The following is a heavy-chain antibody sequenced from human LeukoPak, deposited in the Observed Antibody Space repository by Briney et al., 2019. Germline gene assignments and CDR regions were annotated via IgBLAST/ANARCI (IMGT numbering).Heavy chain of an antibody. CDR1: GFTFSSYS. J-gene: IGHJ3*02. CDR2: ISSSSSYI. D-gene: IGHD6-19*01. Sequence: GGSLRLSCAASGFTFSSYSMNWVRQAPGKGLEWVSSISSSSSYIYYADSVKGRFTISRDNAKNSLYLQMNSLRAEDTAVYYCARAMGSWQWLPRDAFDIWGQGTMVTVSS. CDR3: ARAMGSWQWLPRDAFDI. V-gene: IGHV3-21*01.